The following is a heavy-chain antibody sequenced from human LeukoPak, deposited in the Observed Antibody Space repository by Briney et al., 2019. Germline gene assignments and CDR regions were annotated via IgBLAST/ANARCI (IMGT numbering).Heavy chain of an antibody. D-gene: IGHD3-3*01. Sequence: GGPLRLSCAASGFTFSSYWMSWVRQAPGKGLEWVANIKQDGSEKYYVDSVKGRFTTSRDNAKNSLYLQMNSLRAEDTAVYYCASTGGVTIFGVVRNYWGQGTLVTVSS. J-gene: IGHJ4*02. CDR3: ASTGGVTIFGVVRNY. CDR1: GFTFSSYW. V-gene: IGHV3-7*01. CDR2: IKQDGSEK.